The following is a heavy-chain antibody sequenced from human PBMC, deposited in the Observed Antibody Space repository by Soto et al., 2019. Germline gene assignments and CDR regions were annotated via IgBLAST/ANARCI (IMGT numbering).Heavy chain of an antibody. J-gene: IGHJ4*02. Sequence: GGSLRLSCAASGFTFSSYSMNWVRQAPGKGLEWVSYISSSSSTIYYADSVKGRFTISRDNAKNSLYLQMNSLRAEDTAVYYCARSIVATIWYIDYWGQGTLVTVSS. CDR2: ISSSSSTI. CDR3: ARSIVATIWYIDY. CDR1: GFTFSSYS. V-gene: IGHV3-48*01. D-gene: IGHD5-12*01.